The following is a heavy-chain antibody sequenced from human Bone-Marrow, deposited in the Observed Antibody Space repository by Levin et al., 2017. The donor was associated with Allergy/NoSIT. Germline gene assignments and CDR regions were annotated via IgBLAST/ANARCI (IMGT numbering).Heavy chain of an antibody. CDR2: ISSSSSYI. CDR3: VRAMVTCWFDP. J-gene: IGHJ5*02. V-gene: IGHV3-21*01. CDR1: GFTFRSYS. Sequence: LSLPCAASGFTFRSYSMNWVRQAPGKGLEWVSSISSSSSYIYYADSVKGRFTISRDNAKNSLYLQMNSLRAEDTAVYYCVRAMVTCWFDPWGQGTLVTVSS. D-gene: IGHD5-18*01.